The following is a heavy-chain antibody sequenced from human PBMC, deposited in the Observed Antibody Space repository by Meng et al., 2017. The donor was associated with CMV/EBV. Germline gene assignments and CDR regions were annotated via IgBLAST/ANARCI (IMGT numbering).Heavy chain of an antibody. CDR1: GYTFTSYG. CDR2: ISAYNGNT. J-gene: IGHJ6*02. Sequence: ASVKVSCKASGYTFTSYGISWVRQAPGQGLEWMGWISAYNGNTNYAQKLQGRVTMTTDTSTSTAYMELSRLRPDDTAVYYCARGHYDFWSGSMRPHGMDVWGQGTTVTVSS. V-gene: IGHV1-18*01. CDR3: ARGHYDFWSGSMRPHGMDV. D-gene: IGHD3-3*01.